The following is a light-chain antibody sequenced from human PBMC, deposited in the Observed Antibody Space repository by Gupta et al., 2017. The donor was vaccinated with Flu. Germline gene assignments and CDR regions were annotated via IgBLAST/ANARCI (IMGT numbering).Light chain of an antibody. V-gene: IGLV1-44*01. Sequence: SSSNIGSNTVNWDQQLAGTAPKVLIYNDNQRPSGVPDRFSASKSGTSASLAVSGLQSEDEADYYCAAWDDSLSGGLFGGGTKLTVL. CDR1: SSNIGSNT. J-gene: IGLJ3*02. CDR3: AAWDDSLSGGL. CDR2: NDN.